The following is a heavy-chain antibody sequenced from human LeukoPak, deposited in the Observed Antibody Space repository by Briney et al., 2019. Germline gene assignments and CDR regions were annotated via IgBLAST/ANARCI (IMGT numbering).Heavy chain of an antibody. CDR3: ARHVPNSQGGAFDI. J-gene: IGHJ3*02. D-gene: IGHD3-16*01. CDR2: IYSSGNT. CDR1: GGSISTYY. V-gene: IGHV4-4*07. Sequence: SETLSLTCTVSGGSISTYYWSWIRQPAEKGLEWIGRIYSSGNTNYNPSLKSRVTMSVDTSKNQFSLKLSSVTAADTAVYYCARHVPNSQGGAFDIWGQGTMVTVSS.